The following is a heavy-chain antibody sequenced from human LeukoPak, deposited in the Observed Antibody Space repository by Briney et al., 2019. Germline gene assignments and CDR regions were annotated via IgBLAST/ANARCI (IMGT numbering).Heavy chain of an antibody. J-gene: IGHJ4*02. CDR2: ISSSSSYI. V-gene: IGHV3-21*01. CDR3: ARVRRARSGWYFDY. Sequence: GGSLRLSCAASGFTFRSYVMSWVRLAPGKGLEWVSSISSSSSYIYYADSVKGRFTISRDNAKNSLYQQMNSLRAEDTAVYYCARVRRARSGWYFDYWGQGTLVTVSS. D-gene: IGHD6-19*01. CDR1: GFTFRSYV.